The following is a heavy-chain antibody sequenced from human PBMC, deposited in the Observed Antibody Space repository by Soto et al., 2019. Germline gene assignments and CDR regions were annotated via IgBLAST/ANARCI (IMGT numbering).Heavy chain of an antibody. CDR2: IIPIFGTA. CDR1: GGTFSSYA. J-gene: IGHJ6*04. V-gene: IGHV1-69*06. D-gene: IGHD3-10*01. CDR3: ARDRETYYSYCMDV. Sequence: SVKVSCKASGGTFSSYAISWVRQAPGQGLEWMGGIIPIFGTANYAQKFQGRVTITADKSTSTAYMELSSLRSEDTAVYCCARDRETYYSYCMDVWGEGSMITVYS.